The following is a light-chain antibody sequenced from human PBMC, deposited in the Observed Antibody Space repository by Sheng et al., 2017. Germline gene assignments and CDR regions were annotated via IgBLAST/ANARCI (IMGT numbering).Light chain of an antibody. CDR1: GSDVGTYNY. V-gene: IGLV2-11*01. CDR2: DVT. J-gene: IGLJ3*02. Sequence: QSALTQPRSVSGSPGQSVTISCTGSGSDVGTYNYVSWYQQHPDKAPKVIIYDVTKRPSGLPDRFSGSKSFNTASLTISGLQADDEAVYYCCSYAGNYIWVFGGGTKLTVL. CDR3: CSYAGNYIWV.